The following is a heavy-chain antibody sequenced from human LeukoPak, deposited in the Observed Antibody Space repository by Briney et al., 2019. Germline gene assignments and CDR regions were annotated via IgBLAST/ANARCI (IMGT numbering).Heavy chain of an antibody. Sequence: GGSLRLSCVASGFTFDDYAMSWVRQAPGKGLEGVSGINWNGASTTYGDSVKGRFTISRDNSKNTLYLQMNSLRAEDTAVYYCARDVGAAADYWGQGTLVTVSS. D-gene: IGHD2-2*01. V-gene: IGHV3-20*04. CDR3: ARDVGAAADY. CDR2: INWNGAST. CDR1: GFTFDDYA. J-gene: IGHJ4*02.